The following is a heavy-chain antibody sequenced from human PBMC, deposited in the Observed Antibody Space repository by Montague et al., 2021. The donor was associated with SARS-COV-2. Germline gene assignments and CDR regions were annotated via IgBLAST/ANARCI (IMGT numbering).Heavy chain of an antibody. CDR2: TYYRSKWYN. V-gene: IGHV6-1*01. Sequence: CAISGDSVSIKSATGNWVRQSPSKGLEWLRRTYYRSKWYNDYAVSVRGRVTINPDTSKNQFSLQLNSVTPEDTAIYYCTSGREGNYNVMDVWGQGTTVTVSS. CDR1: GDSVSIKSAT. D-gene: IGHD1-1*01. CDR3: TSGREGNYNVMDV. J-gene: IGHJ6*02.